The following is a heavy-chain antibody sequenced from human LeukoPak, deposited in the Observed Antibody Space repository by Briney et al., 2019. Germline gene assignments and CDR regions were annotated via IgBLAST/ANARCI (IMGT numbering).Heavy chain of an antibody. CDR3: AKVYILTGYFDY. Sequence: PGGSLRLSCAASGFTFSSYAMSWVRQAPGKGLEWVSAISGSGGSTYYADSVKGRFTISRDNPKNTLYLQMNSLRAEDTAVYYCAKVYILTGYFDYWGQGTLVTVSS. CDR2: ISGSGGST. CDR1: GFTFSSYA. V-gene: IGHV3-23*01. J-gene: IGHJ4*02. D-gene: IGHD3-9*01.